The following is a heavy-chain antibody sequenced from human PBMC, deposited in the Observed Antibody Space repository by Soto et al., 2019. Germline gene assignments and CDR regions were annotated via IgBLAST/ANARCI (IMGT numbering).Heavy chain of an antibody. J-gene: IGHJ3*01. CDR2: ISGSGGST. CDR3: AKLWSRGLVDAFDL. V-gene: IGHV3-23*01. D-gene: IGHD3-10*01. Sequence: EVQLLESGGGLVQPGGSLRLSCAASGFTFSSYAMSWVRQAPGKGLEWGSAISGSGGSTYYADSVKGRFTISRANSKNTLDLQMNSLRAEDTAVYYCAKLWSRGLVDAFDLWGQGTMVTVSS. CDR1: GFTFSSYA.